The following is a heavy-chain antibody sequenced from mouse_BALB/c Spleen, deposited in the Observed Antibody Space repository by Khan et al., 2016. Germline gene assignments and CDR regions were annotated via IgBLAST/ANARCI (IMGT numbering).Heavy chain of an antibody. CDR1: GFNIKDTY. CDR3: ANYGSSCWYFDF. V-gene: IGHV14-3*02. CDR2: IDPANGNT. D-gene: IGHD1-1*01. Sequence: EVQLQESGAELVKPGASVKLSCKASGFNIKDTYMHWVKQRPEQGLEWIGRIDPANGNTKYDPKFQGKATITEVTSSNTAYLQLSSLTSEDTAVYYCANYGSSCWYFDFWGAGTTVTVSS. J-gene: IGHJ1*01.